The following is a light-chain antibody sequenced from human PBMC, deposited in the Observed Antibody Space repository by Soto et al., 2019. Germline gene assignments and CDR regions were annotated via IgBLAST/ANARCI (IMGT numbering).Light chain of an antibody. CDR3: QQYNNWPPIT. J-gene: IGKJ5*01. CDR1: QSVNSN. Sequence: EVVVTQSPATLSVSPGERATLSCRASQSVNSNLAWYQQKPGQAPRLLIYGASTRATGVPARFSGSGSETEFTLTISSLQSEDSAIYYCQQYNNWPPITFGQGTRLEIK. CDR2: GAS. V-gene: IGKV3-15*01.